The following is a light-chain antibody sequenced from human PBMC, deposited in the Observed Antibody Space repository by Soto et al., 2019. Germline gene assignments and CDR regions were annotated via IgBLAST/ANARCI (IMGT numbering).Light chain of an antibody. Sequence: ENVLTQSPGTVSLSPGERATLSCRASQSVRSNHLAWYQQKPGQAPRLLIYGASKRATGIPDRFIGSGSGTDFTLTISRLEPEDFAVYFCHQFGGSPRTFGQGTKVEIK. CDR3: HQFGGSPRT. V-gene: IGKV3-20*01. CDR2: GAS. J-gene: IGKJ1*01. CDR1: QSVRSNH.